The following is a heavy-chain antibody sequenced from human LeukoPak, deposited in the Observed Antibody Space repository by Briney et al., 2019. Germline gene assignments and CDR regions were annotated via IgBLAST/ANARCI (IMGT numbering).Heavy chain of an antibody. V-gene: IGHV4-59*08. CDR1: GGSISSYY. D-gene: IGHD3-10*01. CDR2: ISHSGRT. CDR3: AREDTSGLEGYFDD. Sequence: PSETLSLTCTVSGGSISSYYWSWIRQPPGKGLEWIGYISHSGRTNYNPSLKSRVTISVDTSKKQFSLKLNSVTAADTAVYFCAREDTSGLEGYFDDWGQGTLVTVSS. J-gene: IGHJ4*02.